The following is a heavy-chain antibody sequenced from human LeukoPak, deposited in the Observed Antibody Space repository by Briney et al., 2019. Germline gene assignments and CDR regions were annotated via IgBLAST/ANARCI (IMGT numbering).Heavy chain of an antibody. CDR1: GGSISSYY. CDR2: IYYSGST. J-gene: IGHJ3*02. V-gene: IGHV4-59*01. D-gene: IGHD3-9*01. Sequence: PSETLSLTCTVSGGSISSYYWSWIRQPPGKGLEWIGYIYYSGSTNYNPSLKSRVTISVDTSKNQFSLKLSSVTAADTAVYYCARLTTTPYYDILTGYSPDAFDIWGQGTMVTVSS. CDR3: ARLTTTPYYDILTGYSPDAFDI.